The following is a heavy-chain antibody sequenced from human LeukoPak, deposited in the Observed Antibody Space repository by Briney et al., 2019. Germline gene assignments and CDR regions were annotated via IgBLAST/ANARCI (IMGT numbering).Heavy chain of an antibody. V-gene: IGHV4-34*01. CDR2: INHSGST. CDR3: AREIFGESGY. CDR1: GGSFSGYY. D-gene: IGHD3-3*01. Sequence: SETLSLTCAVYGGSFSGYYWSWIRQPPWKGLEWIGEINHSGSTNYNPSLKSRVTISVDTSKNQFSLKLSSVTAADTAVYYCAREIFGESGYWGQGTLVTVSS. J-gene: IGHJ4*02.